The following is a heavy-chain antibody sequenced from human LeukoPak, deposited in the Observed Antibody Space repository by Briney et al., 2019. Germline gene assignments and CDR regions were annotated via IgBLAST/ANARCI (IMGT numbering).Heavy chain of an antibody. Sequence: PSETLSLTCTVSGGSISSYYWSWIRQPPGKGLEWIGYIYYSGSTNYNPSLKSRVTISVDTSKNQFSLKLTSVTAADTAVYYCARGRYAGYRAYWGQGTLVTVSS. CDR2: IYYSGST. D-gene: IGHD5-12*01. J-gene: IGHJ4*02. CDR1: GGSISSYY. CDR3: ARGRYAGYRAY. V-gene: IGHV4-59*01.